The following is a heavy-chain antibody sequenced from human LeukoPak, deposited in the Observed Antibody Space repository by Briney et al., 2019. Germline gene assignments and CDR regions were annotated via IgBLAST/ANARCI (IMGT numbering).Heavy chain of an antibody. CDR2: IKSKTDGGTT. CDR1: GFIFSPGC. D-gene: IGHD6-13*01. Sequence: GGSLSLSHPASGFIFSPGCMSSVRQAPGKGLESVGRIKSKTDGGTTDYAAPVKGRFTISRDDSKNTLYLQMNSLKTEDSSVYYCTKVAPIAAQSQGGYWGQGTLVTVSS. J-gene: IGHJ4*02. V-gene: IGHV3-15*01. CDR3: TKVAPIAAQSQGGY.